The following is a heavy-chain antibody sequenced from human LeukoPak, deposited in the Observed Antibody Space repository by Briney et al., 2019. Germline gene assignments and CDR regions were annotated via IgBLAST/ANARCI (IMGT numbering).Heavy chain of an antibody. J-gene: IGHJ4*02. V-gene: IGHV3-23*01. Sequence: GGSLRLSCAASGFTFSSYGMSWVRQAPGKGLEWVSAISGSGGSTYYADSVKGRFTISRDNSKNTLYLQMNSLRAEDTAVYYCARAHIVVVTAPGNYFDYWGQGTLVTVSS. CDR1: GFTFSSYG. D-gene: IGHD2-21*02. CDR3: ARAHIVVVTAPGNYFDY. CDR2: ISGSGGST.